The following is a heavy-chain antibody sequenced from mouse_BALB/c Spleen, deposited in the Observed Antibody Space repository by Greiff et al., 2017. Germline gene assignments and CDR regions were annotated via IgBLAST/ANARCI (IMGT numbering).Heavy chain of an antibody. V-gene: IGHV2-2*02. CDR1: GFSLTSYG. J-gene: IGHJ3*01. D-gene: IGHD2-10*02. Sequence: VQLQESGPGLVQPSQSLSITCTVSGFSLTSYGVHWVRQSPGKGLEWLGVIWSGGSTDYNAAFISRLSISKDNSKSQVFFKMNSLQANDTAIYYCAREYTRAWFAYWGQGTLVTVSA. CDR3: AREYTRAWFAY. CDR2: IWSGGST.